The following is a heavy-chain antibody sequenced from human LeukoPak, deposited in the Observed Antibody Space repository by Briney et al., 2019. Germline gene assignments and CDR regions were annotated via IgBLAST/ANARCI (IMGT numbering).Heavy chain of an antibody. V-gene: IGHV3-23*01. D-gene: IGHD5-18*01. CDR1: GFTFSSYA. CDR3: AKSLPSWIQALDY. Sequence: GGSLRLSCAASGFTFSSYAMSWVRQAPGKGLEWVSYISGSGDSTYYEDSVKGRFTISRDNSKNTLYLQMKSLRAEDTAVYYCAKSLPSWIQALDYRGQGTLVTVSS. CDR2: ISGSGDST. J-gene: IGHJ4*02.